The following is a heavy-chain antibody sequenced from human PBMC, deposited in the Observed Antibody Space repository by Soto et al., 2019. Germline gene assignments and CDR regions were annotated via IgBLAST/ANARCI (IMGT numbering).Heavy chain of an antibody. V-gene: IGHV1-46*01. CDR3: ARIGALDGDFDP. CDR2: INPSGGST. CDR1: GYTFTSYY. D-gene: IGHD4-17*01. Sequence: QVQLVQSGAEVKKPGASVKVSCKASGYTFTSYYMHWVRQAPGQGLEWMGIINPSGGSTSYAQKFRGRVTMTRDTSTSSVYMELSSLRSEDTAVYYCARIGALDGDFDPWGQGTLVTVSS. J-gene: IGHJ5*02.